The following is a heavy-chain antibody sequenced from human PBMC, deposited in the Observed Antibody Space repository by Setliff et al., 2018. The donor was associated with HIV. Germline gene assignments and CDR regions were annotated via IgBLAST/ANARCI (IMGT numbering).Heavy chain of an antibody. D-gene: IGHD3-10*01. CDR3: ARALGSGNTNVFNS. CDR2: IYQSGTT. CDR1: GYFISNGYY. V-gene: IGHV4-38-2*01. Sequence: PSETLSLTCAVSGYFISNGYYWGWIRQPPGRGPERIASIYQSGTTYYNPSLKSRVTILVDTSKNQFSLNLSSVTAADTAVYYCARALGSGNTNVFNSWGQGTLVTVSS. J-gene: IGHJ1*01.